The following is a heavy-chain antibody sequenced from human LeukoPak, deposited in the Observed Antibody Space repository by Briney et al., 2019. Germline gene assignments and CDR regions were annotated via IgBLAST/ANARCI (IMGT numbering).Heavy chain of an antibody. CDR3: ARENPYLEYVDY. CDR2: INYSGST. J-gene: IGHJ4*02. CDR1: GCTISNYY. Sequence: SETLSLTCTVSGCTISNYYWSWIRQPPGKGLEWIGYINYSGSTKYHPSLKSRVTISVDTSKNQFSLKLSSVTAADTAVYYCARENPYLEYVDYWGQGTLVTVSS. D-gene: IGHD1-1*01. V-gene: IGHV4-59*01.